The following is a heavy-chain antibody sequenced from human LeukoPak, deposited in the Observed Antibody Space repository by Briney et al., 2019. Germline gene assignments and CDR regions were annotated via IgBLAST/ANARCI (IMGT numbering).Heavy chain of an antibody. CDR3: ARVSGYCSSTSCSHDAFDI. J-gene: IGHJ3*02. CDR2: INHSGST. V-gene: IGHV4-34*01. CDR1: GGSFSGYY. D-gene: IGHD2-2*01. Sequence: SETLSLTCAVYGGSFSGYYWSWIRQPPGKGLEWIGEINHSGSTNYNPSLKSRVTISVDTSKNQFSLKLSSVTAADTAVYYCARVSGYCSSTSCSHDAFDIWGQGTMVTVSS.